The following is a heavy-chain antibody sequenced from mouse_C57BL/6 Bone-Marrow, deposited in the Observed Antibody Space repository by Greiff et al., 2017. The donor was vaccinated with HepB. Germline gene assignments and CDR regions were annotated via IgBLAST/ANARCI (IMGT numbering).Heavy chain of an antibody. Sequence: QVTLKESGPGILQPSQTLSLTCSFSGFSLSTFGMGVGWIRQPSGKGLEWLAHIWWDDAKYYNPALKSRLTISKDTSKNPVFLKIANVDTADTATYYCARMSGFITTVVATDYWGQGTTLTVSS. V-gene: IGHV8-8*01. D-gene: IGHD1-1*01. CDR2: IWWDDAK. J-gene: IGHJ2*01. CDR1: GFSLSTFGMG. CDR3: ARMSGFITTVVATDY.